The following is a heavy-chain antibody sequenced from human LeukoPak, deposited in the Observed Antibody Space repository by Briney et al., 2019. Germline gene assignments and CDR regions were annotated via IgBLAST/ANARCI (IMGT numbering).Heavy chain of an antibody. D-gene: IGHD6-19*01. CDR2: IKQDGSEK. V-gene: IGHV3-7*05. CDR3: ARDLETGSGWYFQSISPYFDY. Sequence: GGSLRLSCAASGFTFSSYWMSWVRQAPGKGLEWVANIKQDGSEKYYVDSVKGRFTISRDNAKNSLHLQMNSLRAEDTAVYYCARDLETGSGWYFQSISPYFDYWGQGTLVTVSS. CDR1: GFTFSSYW. J-gene: IGHJ4*02.